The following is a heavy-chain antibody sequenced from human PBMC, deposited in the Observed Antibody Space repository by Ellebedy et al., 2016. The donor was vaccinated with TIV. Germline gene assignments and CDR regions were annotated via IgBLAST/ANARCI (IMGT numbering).Heavy chain of an antibody. V-gene: IGHV1-3*01. Sequence: AASVKVSCKASGYSFITYAMHWLRQAPGQRLEWMGWIGAVNDDTKYSLKFRDRVSITRDTSASTIYLELSSLRSEDTAVYYCARQRDEYITQYYFDYWGQGTLVTVSS. CDR2: IGAVNDDT. J-gene: IGHJ4*02. D-gene: IGHD6-6*01. CDR1: GYSFITYA. CDR3: ARQRDEYITQYYFDY.